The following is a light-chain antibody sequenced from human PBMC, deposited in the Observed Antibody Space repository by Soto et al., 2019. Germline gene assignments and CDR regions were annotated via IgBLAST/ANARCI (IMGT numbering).Light chain of an antibody. CDR2: SNN. J-gene: IGLJ1*01. CDR1: SSNIGSNT. V-gene: IGLV1-44*01. Sequence: SVLTPPPSGSGTPGQRVTFPRSGSSSNIGSNTANWYQQLPGTAPKVLIYSNNQRPSGVPDRFSGSKSGTSASLAISGLQSEDEADYYCAAWDDSLNGHVFGTGTKGTVL. CDR3: AAWDDSLNGHV.